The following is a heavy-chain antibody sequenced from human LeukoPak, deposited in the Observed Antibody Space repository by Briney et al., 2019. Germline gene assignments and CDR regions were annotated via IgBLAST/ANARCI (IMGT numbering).Heavy chain of an antibody. CDR3: TTGNPHDFGDY. Sequence: GGSLRLSCAASGFTFSNHAMTWVRQAPGKGLEWVGRIKNKADGGTTDYAAPVKGRFTISRDDSENTLYLQMNSLKTEDTAVYYCTTGNPHDFGDYWGLGTLVTVSS. CDR1: GFTFSNHA. CDR2: IKNKADGGTT. J-gene: IGHJ4*02. D-gene: IGHD4-17*01. V-gene: IGHV3-15*01.